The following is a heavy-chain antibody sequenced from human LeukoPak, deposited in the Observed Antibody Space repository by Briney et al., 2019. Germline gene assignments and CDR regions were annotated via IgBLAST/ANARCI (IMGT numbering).Heavy chain of an antibody. CDR2: MKRDGSEI. CDR1: GFTFSTYW. J-gene: IGHJ6*02. Sequence: GGSLRLSCSASGFTFSTYWMSWVRQAPGKGLEWVANMKRDGSEIYYVDSVRGRFTISRDNARNSLYLQMSNLRAEDTAVYFCARGGGLDVWGQGATVTVSS. V-gene: IGHV3-7*03. CDR3: ARGGGLDV. D-gene: IGHD3-16*01.